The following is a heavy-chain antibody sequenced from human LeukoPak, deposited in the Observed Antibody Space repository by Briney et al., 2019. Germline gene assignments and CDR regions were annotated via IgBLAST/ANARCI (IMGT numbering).Heavy chain of an antibody. J-gene: IGHJ3*02. D-gene: IGHD5-12*01. Sequence: GESLKISCKGSGSRFTSYWIGWVRPLPGKGLEWMGIIYPGDSDTRYSPSFQGQVTISADKSISTAYLQWSSLKASDTAMYYCARYSGYDWEYAFDIWGQGTMVTVSS. CDR3: ARYSGYDWEYAFDI. V-gene: IGHV5-51*01. CDR1: GSRFTSYW. CDR2: IYPGDSDT.